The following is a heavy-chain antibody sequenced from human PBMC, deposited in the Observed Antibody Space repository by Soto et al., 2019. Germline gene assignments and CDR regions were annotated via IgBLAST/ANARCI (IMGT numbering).Heavy chain of an antibody. CDR2: IYYSGST. V-gene: IGHV4-59*12. D-gene: IGHD3-16*02. Sequence: SETLSLTCTVSGGSISSYYWSWIRQPPGKGLEWIGYIYYSGSTNYNPSLKSRVTISVDTSKDQFSLKLSSVTAADTAVYYCARVMITFGGVILGYFDYWGQGTLVTVSS. J-gene: IGHJ4*02. CDR1: GGSISSYY. CDR3: ARVMITFGGVILGYFDY.